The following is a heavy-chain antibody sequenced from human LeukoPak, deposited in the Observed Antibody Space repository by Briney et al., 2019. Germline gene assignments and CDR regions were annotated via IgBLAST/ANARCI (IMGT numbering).Heavy chain of an antibody. J-gene: IGHJ5*02. CDR3: ARIVATYDNGFDP. CDR1: GGSIGSSDYY. Sequence: SETLSLTCSVSGGSIGSSDYYWGWIRQPPGKGLEWIANIYYSGNAYYNPSLKSRLTISVDTSKNQFSLKLSSLTATDTAIYYCARIVATYDNGFDPWGQGTLVTVSS. D-gene: IGHD5-12*01. CDR2: IYYSGNA. V-gene: IGHV4-39*01.